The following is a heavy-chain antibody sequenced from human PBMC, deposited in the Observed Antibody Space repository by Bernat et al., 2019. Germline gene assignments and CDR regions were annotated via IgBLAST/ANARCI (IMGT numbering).Heavy chain of an antibody. V-gene: IGHV3-7*03. J-gene: IGHJ5*02. CDR1: GFTFSTYC. D-gene: IGHD3-10*01. CDR2: IKQDGGEK. CDR3: ASESGGWCRELLYNWFDP. Sequence: EVQLVESGGGLVQPGGSLRLSCAASGFTFSTYCMSWVRQAPGKGLEWVANIKQDGGEKYYVDSVKGRFTISRDNAKNSLYLQMNSLRAEDTAVYDCASESGGWCRELLYNWFDPWGQGTLVTVSS.